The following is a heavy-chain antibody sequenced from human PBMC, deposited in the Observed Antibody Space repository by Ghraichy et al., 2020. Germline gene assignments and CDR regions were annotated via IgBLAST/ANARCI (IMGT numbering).Heavy chain of an antibody. Sequence: SETLSLTCAVYGGSFSGYYWSWIRQAQGKGREWIGEINHSGSTNYNPSRKSRVNISVDTSKNQFSLKLSSVTAADTAVYYCASAPYGSGSFIDYWGQGTLVTVSS. CDR3: ASAPYGSGSFIDY. V-gene: IGHV4-34*01. D-gene: IGHD3-10*01. CDR2: INHSGST. J-gene: IGHJ4*02. CDR1: GGSFSGYY.